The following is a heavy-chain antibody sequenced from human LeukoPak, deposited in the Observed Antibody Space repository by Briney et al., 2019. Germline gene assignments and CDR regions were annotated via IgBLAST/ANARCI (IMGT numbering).Heavy chain of an antibody. V-gene: IGHV3-53*01. Sequence: GGSLRLSCEASGFPVGSYYLTWVRQAPGKGLEWVSAIYKGGTTYYADSVKGRFTVSRDNSKNRFSLQMNSLSADDTAVYYCARGSGDILTGYSGMDVWGQGTTVTVSS. CDR3: ARGSGDILTGYSGMDV. J-gene: IGHJ6*02. D-gene: IGHD3-9*01. CDR1: GFPVGSYY. CDR2: IYKGGTT.